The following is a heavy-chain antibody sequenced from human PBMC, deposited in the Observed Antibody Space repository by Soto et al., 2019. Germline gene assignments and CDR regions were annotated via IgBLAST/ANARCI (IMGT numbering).Heavy chain of an antibody. V-gene: IGHV3-33*01. J-gene: IGHJ5*02. CDR1: GFTFSSYG. CDR2: IWYDGSNK. CDR3: ARGRFGELFGFDP. D-gene: IGHD3-10*01. Sequence: GSLRLSCAASGFTFSSYGMHWVRQAPGKGLGWVGVIWYDGSNKYYADSVKGGFTISRENSKKTLYVKMNRLRAEDTAVYYCARGRFGELFGFDPWGQGTLVTVSS.